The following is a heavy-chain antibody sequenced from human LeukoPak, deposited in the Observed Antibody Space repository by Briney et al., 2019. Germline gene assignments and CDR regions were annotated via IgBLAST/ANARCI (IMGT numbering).Heavy chain of an antibody. V-gene: IGHV3-66*01. CDR2: IYRGGST. Sequence: GGSLRLSCAASGFTVSSNYMSWVRQAPGKGVEWVSVIYRGGSTYYADSVKGRFTISRDNSKNTLYLQMTSLRAEDTAVYYCARIELLWFGELFSKAHNWFDPWGQGTLVTVSS. D-gene: IGHD3-10*01. J-gene: IGHJ5*02. CDR3: ARIELLWFGELFSKAHNWFDP. CDR1: GFTVSSNY.